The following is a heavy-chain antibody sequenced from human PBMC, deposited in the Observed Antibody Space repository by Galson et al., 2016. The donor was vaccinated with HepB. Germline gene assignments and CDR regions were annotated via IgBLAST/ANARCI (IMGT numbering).Heavy chain of an antibody. J-gene: IGHJ6*02. Sequence: SETLSLTCTASGASISGYYLSWIRQPPGKGLEWIGYIYYSGRPNYNPSLKSRVTLSVDTSKNQFPLKLSSVTAADTAVYYCARDDSGGWYGFHYGMDVWGQGTTVTVSS. CDR1: GASISGYY. CDR3: ARDDSGGWYGFHYGMDV. V-gene: IGHV4-59*01. D-gene: IGHD6-13*01. CDR2: IYYSGRP.